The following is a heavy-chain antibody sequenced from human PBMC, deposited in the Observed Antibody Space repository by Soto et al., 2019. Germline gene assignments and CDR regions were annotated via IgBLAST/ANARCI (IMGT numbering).Heavy chain of an antibody. J-gene: IGHJ3*02. Sequence: QVQLQESGPGLVKPSQILSLTCSVSGGSISSDGYYWSWLRQHPGKGQQWVGYIYYSGSTYYNPSLKSRVTLSVDTSKNHFSLKRSSVTAADTAVYSCARPVRNGLAHRGPGAFDIWGQGTMVTVSS. CDR2: IYYSGST. D-gene: IGHD2-2*01. CDR1: GGSISSDGYY. CDR3: ARPVRNGLAHRGPGAFDI. V-gene: IGHV4-31*03.